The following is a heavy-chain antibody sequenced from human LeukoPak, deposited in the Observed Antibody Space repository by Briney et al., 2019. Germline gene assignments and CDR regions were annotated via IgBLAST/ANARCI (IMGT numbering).Heavy chain of an antibody. Sequence: SETLSLTCTVSGGSLSSYYWSWIRQPAGKGLEWIGRIYTSGSTNYNPSLKSRVTMSVDTSKNQFSLKLSSVTAADTAVYYCARDMRGRYSYGYPQYFDYWGQGTLVTVSS. J-gene: IGHJ4*02. CDR2: IYTSGST. CDR3: ARDMRGRYSYGYPQYFDY. CDR1: GGSLSSYY. D-gene: IGHD5-18*01. V-gene: IGHV4-4*07.